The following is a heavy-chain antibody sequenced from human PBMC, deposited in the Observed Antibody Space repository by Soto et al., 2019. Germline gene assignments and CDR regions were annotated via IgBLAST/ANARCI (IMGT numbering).Heavy chain of an antibody. CDR2: ISSSSSYI. Sequence: GGSLRLSCAASGFTFSSYSMNWVRQAPGKGLEWVSSISSSSSYIYYADSVKGRFTISRDNAKNSLYLQMNSLRAEDTAVYYCARGLGYCSSTSCYGGVYYYYYMDVWGKGTTVTVSS. D-gene: IGHD2-2*01. J-gene: IGHJ6*03. CDR3: ARGLGYCSSTSCYGGVYYYYYMDV. V-gene: IGHV3-21*01. CDR1: GFTFSSYS.